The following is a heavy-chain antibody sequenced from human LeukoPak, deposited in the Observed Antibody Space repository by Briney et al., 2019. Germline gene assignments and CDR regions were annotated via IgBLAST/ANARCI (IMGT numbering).Heavy chain of an antibody. J-gene: IGHJ4*02. D-gene: IGHD1-26*01. CDR2: INHRGST. V-gene: IGHV4-34*01. CDR1: GESLSKYY. Sequence: SETLSLTCAVYGESLSKYYWTWIRQSPGKGLEWIGEINHRGSTNLNPSLKSRVTLSVDTSKHQFSLKPTSVTAADAAVYYCASSVGSTDYWGQGTLVTVSS. CDR3: ASSVGSTDY.